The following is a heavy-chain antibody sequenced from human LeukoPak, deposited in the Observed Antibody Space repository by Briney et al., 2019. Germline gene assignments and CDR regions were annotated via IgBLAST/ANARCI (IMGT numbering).Heavy chain of an antibody. CDR3: ARDGSITIFGVVTADGMDV. CDR1: GGSISSGSYY. J-gene: IGHJ6*02. V-gene: IGHV4-61*02. Sequence: SQTLSLTCTVSGGSISSGSYYWSWIRQPAGKGLEWIGRIYTSGSTNYNPSLKSRATISVDTSKNQFSLKLSSVTAADTAVYYCARDGSITIFGVVTADGMDVWGQGTTVTVSS. D-gene: IGHD3-3*01. CDR2: IYTSGST.